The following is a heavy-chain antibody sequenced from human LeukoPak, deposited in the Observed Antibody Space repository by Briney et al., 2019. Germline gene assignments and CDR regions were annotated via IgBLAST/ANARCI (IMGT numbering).Heavy chain of an antibody. Sequence: ASVKVSCKASGNTFTSYDINWVRQATGQGLEWMGWMNPNSGNTGYAQTFQGRVTMTRNTSINTAYMELSSLRSEDTAVYHCARGPGGVAATASMDHWGQGTLVTVSS. CDR2: MNPNSGNT. CDR1: GNTFTSYD. CDR3: ARGPGGVAATASMDH. D-gene: IGHD2-15*01. J-gene: IGHJ4*02. V-gene: IGHV1-8*01.